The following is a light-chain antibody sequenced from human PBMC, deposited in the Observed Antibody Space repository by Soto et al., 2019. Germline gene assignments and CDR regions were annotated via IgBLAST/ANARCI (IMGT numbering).Light chain of an antibody. J-gene: IGKJ2*01. CDR2: GAS. CDR1: QSVNSD. Sequence: EIVLTQSPATLSVSPGNRATLSCRASQSVNSDLAWYQQKHGQAPRLLIYGASTRATGTPTRFSGSGSGTEFTLTISSLQSEDFAVYFCQQYNNLPLYTFGQGNKVDIK. V-gene: IGKV3-15*01. CDR3: QQYNNLPLYT.